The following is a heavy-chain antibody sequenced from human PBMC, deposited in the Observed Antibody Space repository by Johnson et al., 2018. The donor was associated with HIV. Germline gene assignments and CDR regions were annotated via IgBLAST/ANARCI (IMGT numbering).Heavy chain of an antibody. D-gene: IGHD6-13*01. CDR2: ISGSGGST. CDR1: GFTFDDYG. Sequence: EVQLVESGGGVVRPGGSLRLSCAASGFTFDDYGMSWVRQAPGKGLEWVSAISGSGGSTYYADSVKGRFTISRDNSKNTLYLQTNSLRGEDTAVYYGTTDGYSSSWNRDAFDIWGQGTMVTVSS. CDR3: TTDGYSSSWNRDAFDI. V-gene: IGHV3-23*04. J-gene: IGHJ3*02.